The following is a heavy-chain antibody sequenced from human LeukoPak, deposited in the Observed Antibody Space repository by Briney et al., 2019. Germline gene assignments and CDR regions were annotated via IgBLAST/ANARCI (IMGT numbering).Heavy chain of an antibody. CDR1: DYSISSGYY. CDR3: ARVASPRSSSGAKLSLDY. Sequence: PSETLSLTCTVSDYSISSGYYWGWIRQPPGKGLEWIASIYHSGSTYYNPSLKSRVTISVDTSKNQFSLKLSSVTAADTAVYYCARVASPRSSSGAKLSLDYWGQGTLVTVSS. CDR2: IYHSGST. V-gene: IGHV4-38-2*02. D-gene: IGHD6-6*01. J-gene: IGHJ4*02.